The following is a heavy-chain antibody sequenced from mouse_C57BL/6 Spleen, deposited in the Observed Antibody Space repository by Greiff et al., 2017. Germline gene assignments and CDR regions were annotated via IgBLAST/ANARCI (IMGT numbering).Heavy chain of an antibody. D-gene: IGHD2-4*01. V-gene: IGHV1-81*01. Sequence: SWVKQRTGQGLEWIGEIYPRSGNTYYNEKFKGKATLTADKSSSTAYMELRSLTSEDSAVYFCARGGGYSDDYDEWFAYWGQGTLVTVSA. CDR3: ARGGGYSDDYDEWFAY. J-gene: IGHJ3*01. CDR2: IYPRSGNT.